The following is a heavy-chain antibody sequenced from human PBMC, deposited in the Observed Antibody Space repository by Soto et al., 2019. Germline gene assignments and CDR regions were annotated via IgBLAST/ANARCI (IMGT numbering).Heavy chain of an antibody. V-gene: IGHV3-15*01. CDR1: GFTFSNAW. CDR2: IKSKTDGGTT. Sequence: PGGSLRLSCAASGFTFSNAWMSWVRQAPGKGLEWVGRIKSKTDGGTTDYAAPVKGRFTISRDDSKNTLYLQMNSLKTEDTAVYYCTSDSYSSSSGYYYGMDVWGQGTTVPVSS. D-gene: IGHD6-6*01. J-gene: IGHJ6*02. CDR3: TSDSYSSSSGYYYGMDV.